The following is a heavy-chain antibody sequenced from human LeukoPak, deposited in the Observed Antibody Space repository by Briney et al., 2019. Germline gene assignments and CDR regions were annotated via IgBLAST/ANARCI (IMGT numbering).Heavy chain of an antibody. CDR1: GGSFSGYY. CDR3: ARGLHYYDSSGRDY. Sequence: SETLSLTCAVYGGSFSGYYWSWIRQPPGKGLEWIGEINHSGGTNYNPSLKSRVTISVDTSKNQFSLKLSSVTAADTAVYYCARGLHYYDSSGRDYWGQGTLVTVSS. J-gene: IGHJ4*02. D-gene: IGHD3-22*01. V-gene: IGHV4-34*01. CDR2: INHSGGT.